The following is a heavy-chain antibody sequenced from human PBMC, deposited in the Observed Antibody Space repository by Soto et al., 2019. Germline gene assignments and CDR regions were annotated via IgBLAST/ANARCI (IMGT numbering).Heavy chain of an antibody. CDR2: SSAYNGKT. CDR3: ARLHRYGDHPPDY. J-gene: IGHJ4*02. CDR1: GYTFTMYG. V-gene: IGHV1-18*01. D-gene: IGHD4-17*01. Sequence: QGQLVQSGAEVKKPGASVKVSCKASGYTFTMYGITWVRQAPGQGLEWMGWSSAYNGKTDYAEKFQGRVAMTTDSSTTTAYMELGSLRSDDTAVYYCARLHRYGDHPPDYWGQGTPVIVSS.